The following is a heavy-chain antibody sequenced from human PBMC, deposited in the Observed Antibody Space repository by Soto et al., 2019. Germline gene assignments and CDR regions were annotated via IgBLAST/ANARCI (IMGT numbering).Heavy chain of an antibody. D-gene: IGHD2-2*01. CDR1: GGSISSGGYY. V-gene: IGHV4-31*03. J-gene: IGHJ4*02. CDR3: ARGSTLLGFDY. Sequence: QVQLQESGPGLVKPSQTLSLTCTVSGGSISSGGYYWSWIRQHPGKGLEWIGYIYYSGSTYYNPSLRSRVTIPGDTSKIQYSLKLSSVTAADTAVYYCARGSTLLGFDYWGQGTLVTVSS. CDR2: IYYSGST.